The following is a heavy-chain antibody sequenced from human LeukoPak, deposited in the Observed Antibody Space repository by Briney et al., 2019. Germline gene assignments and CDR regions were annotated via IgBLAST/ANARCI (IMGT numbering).Heavy chain of an antibody. D-gene: IGHD1-26*01. CDR2: ISGSGAST. CDR3: AKDVGKWESLHFFDY. Sequence: GGSLRLSCLTSGFTFSTNAMSWVRQAPGKGLEWISGISGSGASTYYADSVTGRFTISRDNSRNTLYLQMNSLRGDDTAVYYCAKDVGKWESLHFFDYWGQGTLVTVSS. V-gene: IGHV3-23*01. J-gene: IGHJ4*02. CDR1: GFTFSTNA.